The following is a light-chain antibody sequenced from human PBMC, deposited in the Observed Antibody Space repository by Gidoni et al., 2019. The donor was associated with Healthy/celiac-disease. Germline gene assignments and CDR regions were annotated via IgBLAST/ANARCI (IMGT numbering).Light chain of an antibody. Sequence: GQSITISCTGTSSDVGGYNYVSWYQQHPGKAPKLMIYDVSNRPSGVSNRFSGSKSGNTASLTISGLQAEDEADYYCSSYTSSSTVVFGGGTKLTVL. CDR2: DVS. CDR1: SSDVGGYNY. CDR3: SSYTSSSTVV. V-gene: IGLV2-14*04. J-gene: IGLJ2*01.